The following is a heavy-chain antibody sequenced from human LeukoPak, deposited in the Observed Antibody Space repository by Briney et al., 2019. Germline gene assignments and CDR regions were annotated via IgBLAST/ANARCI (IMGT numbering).Heavy chain of an antibody. J-gene: IGHJ4*02. CDR2: ISGSGGST. D-gene: IGHD1-1*01. CDR1: GFTFSSYA. CDR3: AKDPTLDVSHLDY. V-gene: IGHV3-23*01. Sequence: PGGSLRLSCAASGFTFSSYAMSWVRQAPGKGLEWVSAISGSGGSTYYADSVKGRFTISRDNSKYTLYLQMNSLRAEDTAVYYCAKDPTLDVSHLDYWGQGTLVTVSS.